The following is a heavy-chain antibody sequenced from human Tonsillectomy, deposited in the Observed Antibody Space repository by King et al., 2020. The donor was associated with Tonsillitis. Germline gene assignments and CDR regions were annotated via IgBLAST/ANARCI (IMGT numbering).Heavy chain of an antibody. CDR1: GGTFSRYA. CDR3: ARDKRGESYLNNWFDP. CDR2: ITPIFGKA. Sequence: QLVQSGAEVKKPGSSVKVSCKASGGTFSRYAISWGRQAPEQGLEWRGGITPIFGKANNAQKFQGRVTITADESTRTAYMDLSSLRSEDTSVYYCARDKRGESYLNNWFDPWGQGTLVTVSS. D-gene: IGHD1-26*01. V-gene: IGHV1-69*01. J-gene: IGHJ5*02.